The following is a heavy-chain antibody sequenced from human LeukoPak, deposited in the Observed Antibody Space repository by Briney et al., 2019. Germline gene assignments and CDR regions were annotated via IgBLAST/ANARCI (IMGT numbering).Heavy chain of an antibody. Sequence: GASVKVSCKASGYTFTSYDINWVRQATGQGLEWMGWMNPNSGNTGYAQKLQGRVTMTTDTSTSTAYMELRSLRSDDTAVYYCARVPAVIGAPFDYWGQGTLVTVSS. CDR3: ARVPAVIGAPFDY. V-gene: IGHV1-8*01. J-gene: IGHJ4*02. CDR2: MNPNSGNT. CDR1: GYTFTSYD. D-gene: IGHD2-2*02.